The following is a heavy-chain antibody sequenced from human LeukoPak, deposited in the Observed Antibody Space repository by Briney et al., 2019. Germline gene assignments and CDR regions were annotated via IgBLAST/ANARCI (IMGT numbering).Heavy chain of an antibody. V-gene: IGHV4-39*07. J-gene: IGHJ3*02. D-gene: IGHD4-11*01. CDR2: IYSGGRI. Sequence: SETLSLTCTVSGGSISSSSYYWAWIRQPPGKGLEWIGSIYSGGRIYYNPSLKSRVSISIDTSNNDLSLKVTSVTAADTAGYYCARAPWAYGNYVHAFDIWGQGTMVTVSS. CDR3: ARAPWAYGNYVHAFDI. CDR1: GGSISSSSYY.